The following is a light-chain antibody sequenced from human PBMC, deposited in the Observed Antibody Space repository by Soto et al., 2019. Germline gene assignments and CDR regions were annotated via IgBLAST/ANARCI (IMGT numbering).Light chain of an antibody. J-gene: IGKJ3*01. Sequence: EIVLTQSPGTLSLSPGERATLSCRASQTVGSRFLAWYQQKPGQAPRLLIYGASSRATGIPDRFSGSGSGTDFTLTIGRLEPEDFAVYYCQQRRGAFGPGTKVDIK. V-gene: IGKV3D-20*02. CDR2: GAS. CDR3: QQRRGA. CDR1: QTVGSRF.